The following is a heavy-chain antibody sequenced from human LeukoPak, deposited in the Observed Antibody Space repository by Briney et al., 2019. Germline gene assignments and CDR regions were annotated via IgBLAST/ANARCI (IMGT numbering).Heavy chain of an antibody. CDR3: ARGVAVAGSAQFDY. J-gene: IGHJ4*02. D-gene: IGHD6-19*01. V-gene: IGHV3-21*06. CDR1: GLTFSSYS. Sequence: GGSLRLSRAASGLTFSSYSMNWVRQAPGKGLEWVSFISSSSSYISYADSVKGRFTISRDNAKNSLYLQMNSLRAEDTAVYYCARGVAVAGSAQFDYWGQGTLVTVSS. CDR2: ISSSSSYI.